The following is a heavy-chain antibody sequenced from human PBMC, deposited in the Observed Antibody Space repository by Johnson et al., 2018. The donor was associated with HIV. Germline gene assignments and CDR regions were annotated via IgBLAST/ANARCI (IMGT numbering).Heavy chain of an antibody. Sequence: VQLVESGGGVVQPGGSLRLSCAASGFTFSSYAMHWVRQAPGKGLEWVAVISYDGSNKYYADSVKGRFTISRDNSKNTLYLQMNSLRAEDTAVYYCARSLIAAADAFDIGGQGTMVTVSS. CDR2: ISYDGSNK. D-gene: IGHD6-13*01. CDR3: ARSLIAAADAFDI. J-gene: IGHJ3*02. V-gene: IGHV3-30*14. CDR1: GFTFSSYA.